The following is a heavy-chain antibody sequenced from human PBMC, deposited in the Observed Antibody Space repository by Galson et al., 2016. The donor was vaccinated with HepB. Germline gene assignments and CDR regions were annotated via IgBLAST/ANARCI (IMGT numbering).Heavy chain of an antibody. D-gene: IGHD3-10*01. CDR3: AKGYGYFDY. CDR1: GFTFSSYA. V-gene: IGHV3-23*01. CDR2: ISGSGGST. J-gene: IGHJ4*02. Sequence: SCAASGFTFSSYAMSWVRQAPGKGLEWVSVISGSGGSTYYADSVKGRFTISRDNAKNTLYLQMNSLRAEDTAIYYCAKGYGYFDYWGQGTLVTVSS.